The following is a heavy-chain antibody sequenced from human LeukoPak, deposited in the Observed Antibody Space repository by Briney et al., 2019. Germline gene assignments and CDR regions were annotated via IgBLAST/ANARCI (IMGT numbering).Heavy chain of an antibody. D-gene: IGHD1-14*01. J-gene: IGHJ4*02. CDR2: ISSSGSYM. V-gene: IGHV3-21*01. Sequence: PGGSLRLSCVVSGFTFSSYTMNWVRQAPGRGLEWVSSISSSGSYMFYADSVKGRFTISRDNAKNSLYLQMNSLRAEDTAVYYCARAPILNHFDSWGQGTLVTVSS. CDR1: GFTFSSYT. CDR3: ARAPILNHFDS.